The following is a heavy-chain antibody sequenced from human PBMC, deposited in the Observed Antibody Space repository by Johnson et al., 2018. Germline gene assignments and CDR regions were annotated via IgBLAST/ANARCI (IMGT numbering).Heavy chain of an antibody. V-gene: IGHV3-21*01. CDR3: ARVARRWDAVEI. CDR2: ISSSSSYI. CDR1: GFTFSSYS. Sequence: VQLVQSGGGLVKXGGSLRLSCAASGFTFSSYSMNWVRQAPGKGLEWVSSISSSSSYIDYADSVKGRFTISRDNAKNSLYLQMNSLRAEETAVYYCARVARRWDAVEIWGQGTMVTVSS. J-gene: IGHJ3*02. D-gene: IGHD6-13*01.